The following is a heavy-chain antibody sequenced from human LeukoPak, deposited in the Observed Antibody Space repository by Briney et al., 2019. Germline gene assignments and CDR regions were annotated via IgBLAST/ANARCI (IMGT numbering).Heavy chain of an antibody. CDR1: GGSFSGYY. Sequence: SETLSLTCAVYGGSFSGYYWSWIRQPPGKGLEWIGEFNHSGSTNYNPSLKSRVTISVDTSKNQFSLKLSSVTAADTAVYYCARVGNGYSSGQFWYFDLWGRGTLVTVSS. D-gene: IGHD5-24*01. CDR3: ARVGNGYSSGQFWYFDL. J-gene: IGHJ2*01. CDR2: FNHSGST. V-gene: IGHV4-34*01.